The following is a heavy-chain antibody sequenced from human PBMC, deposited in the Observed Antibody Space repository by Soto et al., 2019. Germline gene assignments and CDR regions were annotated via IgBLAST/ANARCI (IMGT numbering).Heavy chain of an antibody. J-gene: IGHJ4*02. CDR2: IKEDGSEK. D-gene: IGHD5-12*01. CDR3: ASLGSGDYGGYVGSDY. V-gene: IGHV3-7*05. CDR1: GFSFSVSY. Sequence: EVHLVESGGGLVQPGGSLRLSCAATGFSFSVSYMTWVRQAPGKGLEWVATIKEDGSEKYYADSVRGRFTISKDNAEQSLWLQMSSLRAEDTAVYYCASLGSGDYGGYVGSDYWGQGTLVTVSS.